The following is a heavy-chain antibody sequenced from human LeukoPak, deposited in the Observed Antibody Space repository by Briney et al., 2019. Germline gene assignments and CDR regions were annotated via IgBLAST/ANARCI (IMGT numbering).Heavy chain of an antibody. CDR3: ARHRITMIVVVPFVDWFDP. Sequence: PSETLSLTCTVSGGSISSSSYYWGWIRQPPGKGLEWIGSIYSSGSTYYNPSLKSRVTISVDTSKNQFSLKLSSVTAADTAVYYRARHRITMIVVVPFVDWFDPWGQGTLVTVSS. CDR1: GGSISSSSYY. V-gene: IGHV4-39*01. D-gene: IGHD3-22*01. J-gene: IGHJ5*02. CDR2: IYSSGST.